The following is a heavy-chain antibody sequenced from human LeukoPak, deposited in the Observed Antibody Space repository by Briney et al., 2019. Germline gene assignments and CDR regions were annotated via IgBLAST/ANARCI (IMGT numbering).Heavy chain of an antibody. CDR2: INHSGST. J-gene: IGHJ4*02. CDR3: ARSPYVYFAY. V-gene: IGHV4-34*01. Sequence: SETLSLTCAVYGGSFSGYYWSWIRQPPGKGLEWIGEINHSGSTNYNPSLKSRVTISVDTSKNQFSLKLSSVTAADTAVYYCARSPYVYFAYGGQGTLVTVSS. D-gene: IGHD3-16*01. CDR1: GGSFSGYY.